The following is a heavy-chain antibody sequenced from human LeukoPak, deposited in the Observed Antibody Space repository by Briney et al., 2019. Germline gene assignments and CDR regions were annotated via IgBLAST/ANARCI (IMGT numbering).Heavy chain of an antibody. CDR2: FDPEHGET. J-gene: IGHJ6*03. CDR3: ATNQLAYCGGDGHRRDYYFYMDV. CDR1: GYTLTELS. Sequence: GALVKVSCKVSGYTLTELSMHWVRQAPGKGLEWMGGFDPEHGETSYAQKFQGRVTMSEDTSTDTAYMELSSLRSEDTAVYYCATNQLAYCGGDGHRRDYYFYMDVWGKGTTVTVSS. D-gene: IGHD2-21*02. V-gene: IGHV1-24*01.